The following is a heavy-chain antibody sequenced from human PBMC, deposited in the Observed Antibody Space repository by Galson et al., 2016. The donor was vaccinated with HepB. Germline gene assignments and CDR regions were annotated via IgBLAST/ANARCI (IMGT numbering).Heavy chain of an antibody. Sequence: LSLTCAVYGGSFTAHYWTWIRQHPGKGFEWIGDINHGGATNYNPSLGSRVTISVDTSKNQLSLSLNSVTAADTAVYFCARMEKWPTAHADVWGQGTLVTVSS. V-gene: IGHV4-34*01. J-gene: IGHJ4*02. CDR2: INHGGAT. CDR1: GGSFTAHY. CDR3: ARMEKWPTAHADV. D-gene: IGHD5-12*01.